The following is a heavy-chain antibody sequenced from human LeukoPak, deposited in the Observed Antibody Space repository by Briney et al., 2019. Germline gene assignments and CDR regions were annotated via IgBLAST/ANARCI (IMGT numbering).Heavy chain of an antibody. J-gene: IGHJ4*02. D-gene: IGHD1-26*01. CDR1: GGSISSSSYY. CDR2: IYYSGST. V-gene: IGHV4-39*01. Sequence: SETLSLTCTVSGGSISSSSYYWGWIRQPPGKGLEWIGSIYYSGSTYYNPSLKSRVTISVDTSKNQFSLKLSSVTAADTAVYYCARRINSGSYYFDYWGQGTLVTVSS. CDR3: ARRINSGSYYFDY.